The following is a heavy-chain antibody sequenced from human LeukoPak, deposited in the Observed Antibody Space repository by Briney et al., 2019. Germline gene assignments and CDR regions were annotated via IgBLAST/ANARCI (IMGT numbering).Heavy chain of an antibody. CDR3: ARDRMLNSGYVEFDY. CDR2: IKQDGSEK. D-gene: IGHD5-12*01. V-gene: IGHV3-7*03. J-gene: IGHJ4*02. CDR1: GFTFSSYW. Sequence: PGGSLRLSCAASGFTFSSYWMSWVRQAPGKGLEWVANIKQDGSEKYYVDSVKGRFTISRDNAKNSLYLQMNSLRAEDTAVYYCARDRMLNSGYVEFDYWGQGTLVTVSS.